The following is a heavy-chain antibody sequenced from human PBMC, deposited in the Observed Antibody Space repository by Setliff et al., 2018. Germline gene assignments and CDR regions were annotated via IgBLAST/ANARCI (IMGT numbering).Heavy chain of an antibody. J-gene: IGHJ6*03. D-gene: IGHD3-10*01. CDR3: ARDNRARHYMDV. CDR1: GYSISSGFS. V-gene: IGHV4-38-2*02. Sequence: LSLTCAVSGYSISSGFSWVWIRQSPGKGLEWIGRILFSGDTYYNPSLNSRVTISADTSKNQFSLNLSSVTAADTAVYYCARDNRARHYMDVWGKGTTVTVS. CDR2: ILFSGDT.